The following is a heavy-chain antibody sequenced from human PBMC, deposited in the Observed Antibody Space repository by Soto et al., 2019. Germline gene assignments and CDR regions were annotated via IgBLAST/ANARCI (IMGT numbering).Heavy chain of an antibody. CDR2: ISGGGNT. CDR3: ARDLYYYDSSGYSPGY. D-gene: IGHD3-22*01. J-gene: IGHJ4*02. V-gene: IGHV3-23*01. Sequence: EVHLLESGGGLVQPGGSLRLSCAASGFTFSSNAMSWVRQAPGKGLEWVSSISGGGNTYYVDSVKGRFTISRDNSKNTLYLQMNSLRAEDTAVYYCARDLYYYDSSGYSPGYWGQGTLVTVSS. CDR1: GFTFSSNA.